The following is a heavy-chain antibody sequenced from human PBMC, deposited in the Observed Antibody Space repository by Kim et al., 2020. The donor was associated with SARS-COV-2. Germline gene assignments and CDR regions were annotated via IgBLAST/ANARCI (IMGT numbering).Heavy chain of an antibody. CDR1: GGSFSGYH. CDR2: IDHGGSI. CDR3: ARGRAGVVPSPILGIGPHYDYFIMDV. D-gene: IGHD2-2*02. J-gene: IGHJ6*02. Sequence: SETLSLTCAVYGGSFSGYHWSWIRQPPGKGLEWIGEIDHGGSINYNPSLKSRVTISIDTSKNQFSLKLTSVTAAATGFYFCARGRAGVVPSPILGIGPHYDYFIMDVWGHGTTVTVSS. V-gene: IGHV4-34*01.